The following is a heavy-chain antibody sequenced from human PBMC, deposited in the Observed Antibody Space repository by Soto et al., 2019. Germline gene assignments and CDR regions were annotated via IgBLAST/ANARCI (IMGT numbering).Heavy chain of an antibody. D-gene: IGHD5-12*01. CDR3: ARPPLAIMAPVTGIF. CDR2: IYSGGMT. CDR1: GDSISSGSYN. V-gene: IGHV4-39*01. Sequence: SETLSLTCTVSGDSISSGSYNWGWVRHPPGKGLEWIGSIYSGGMTHYNPSFKSRVTLSVDTSKSQFSLRLYSVTAADTAVYYCARPPLAIMAPVTGIFWGRGTLVTVSS. J-gene: IGHJ4*02.